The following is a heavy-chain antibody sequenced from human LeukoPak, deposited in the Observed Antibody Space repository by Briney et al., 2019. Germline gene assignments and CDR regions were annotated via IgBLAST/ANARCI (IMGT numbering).Heavy chain of an antibody. V-gene: IGHV3-64D*06. CDR1: GFTFCTYA. Sequence: PGGSLRLSCSASGFTFCTYAMHWVRQAPEKGLECVSAISSNDDSTYYADSVKGRFTISRDNSKNTLYLQMSSLRAEDTSFYYWVKDAISYTSGWYDYWGQGTLVTASS. CDR2: ISSNDDST. D-gene: IGHD6-19*01. J-gene: IGHJ4*02. CDR3: VKDAISYTSGWYDY.